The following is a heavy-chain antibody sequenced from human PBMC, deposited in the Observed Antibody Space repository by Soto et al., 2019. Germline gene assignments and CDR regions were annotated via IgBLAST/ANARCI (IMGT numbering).Heavy chain of an antibody. CDR2: IHHSGTT. Sequence: QVQLQESGPGLVQPAGTLSLTCTVSGGSVTSRNWWIWVRQPPGKGLEWIGAIHHSGTTDYNPSLKSRATISVDKSKNHFSLRLTSVTAADTALYYCARQELELDWFDPWGQGTLVSASS. V-gene: IGHV4-4*02. CDR3: ARQELELDWFDP. CDR1: GGSVTSRNW. D-gene: IGHD1-7*01. J-gene: IGHJ5*02.